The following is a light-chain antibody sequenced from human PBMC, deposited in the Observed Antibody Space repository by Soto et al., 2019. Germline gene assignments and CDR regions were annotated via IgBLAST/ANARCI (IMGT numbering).Light chain of an antibody. CDR1: QSVNNH. CDR3: XXXXXXPFLLT. J-gene: IGKJ4*01. CDR2: EVS. Sequence: EIVLTQSPATVSLSPGERATLSCRASQSVNNHLAWYQQKPGQAPRLLIYEVSNRATGIPARFSGSGSGTDFTLTIXDXEXEDFAXXXXXXXXXXPFLLTFGGGTKVEIK. V-gene: IGKV3-11*01.